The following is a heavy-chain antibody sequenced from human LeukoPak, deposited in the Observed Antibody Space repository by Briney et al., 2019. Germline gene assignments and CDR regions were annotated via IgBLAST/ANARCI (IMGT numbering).Heavy chain of an antibody. CDR1: GYTFTGYY. CDR3: ARVAGDWRPYYFDY. J-gene: IGHJ4*02. CDR2: INPNSGGT. Sequence: ASVKVSCKASGYTFTGYYMHWVRQAPGQGLEWMGWINPNSGGTNYAQKFQGRVTMTRDTSISTAYMELSRLRSDDTAVYYCARVAGDWRPYYFDYWGQGTLVAVSS. D-gene: IGHD3/OR15-3a*01. V-gene: IGHV1-2*02.